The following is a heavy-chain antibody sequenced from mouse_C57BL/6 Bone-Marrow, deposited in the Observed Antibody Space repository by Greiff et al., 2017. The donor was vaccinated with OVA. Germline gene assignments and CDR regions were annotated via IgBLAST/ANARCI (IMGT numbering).Heavy chain of an antibody. D-gene: IGHD1-1*01. J-gene: IGHJ3*01. CDR2: ISAGGSYT. V-gene: IGHV5-4*01. CDR3: ARDPHYYGSSGFAY. Sequence: DVKLVESGGGLVKPGGSLKLSCAASGFTFSSYAMSWVRQTPEKRLEWVATISAGGSYTYYPDNVKGRFTISRDNAKNNLYLQMSHLKAEDTAMYYCARDPHYYGSSGFAYWGQGTLVTVSA. CDR1: GFTFSSYA.